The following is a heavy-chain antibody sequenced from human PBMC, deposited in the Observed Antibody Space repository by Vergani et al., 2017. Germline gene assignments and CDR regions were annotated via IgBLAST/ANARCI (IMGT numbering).Heavy chain of an antibody. J-gene: IGHJ4*02. CDR2: IYHSGGS. D-gene: IGHD3-9*01. Sequence: QLHLQESGPGLVKPSETLSLTCTVSGGSITSSSYYWGWIRQPPGKGLDRIGNIYHSGGSYYNPSLKGRVTISVDTSKNQFSLEVTSVTAADTAIYFCARTESFILRYFHWALWGQGTLVTVSS. CDR1: GGSITSSSYY. V-gene: IGHV4-39*01. CDR3: ARTESFILRYFHWAL.